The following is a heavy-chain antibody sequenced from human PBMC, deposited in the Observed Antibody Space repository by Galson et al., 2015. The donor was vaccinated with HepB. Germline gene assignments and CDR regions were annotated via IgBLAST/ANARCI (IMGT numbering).Heavy chain of an antibody. CDR3: ARARYSSSPPDV. J-gene: IGHJ4*02. Sequence: SVKVSCKAPGYIFTNYGISWVRQAPGQGLEWMGWIFSRTGNTDYGQRFQGRVTMTTDTLTNTAYMELRSLRSDDTAMYYCARARYSSSPPDVWGQGSLVTVSS. CDR2: IFSRTGNT. D-gene: IGHD6-19*01. CDR1: GYIFTNYG. V-gene: IGHV1-18*04.